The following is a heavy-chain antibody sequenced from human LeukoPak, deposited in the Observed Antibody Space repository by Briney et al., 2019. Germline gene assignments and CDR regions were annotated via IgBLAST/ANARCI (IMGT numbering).Heavy chain of an antibody. Sequence: GRSLRLSCAASGFTFDDYAMHWVRQAPGEGLEWVSGISWNSGSIGYADSVKGRFTISRDNAKNSLYLQMHSVKAEDPALYYCAKGVDSSGWYSPYFDPWGQGTLVTVSS. CDR2: ISWNSGSI. J-gene: IGHJ5*02. CDR3: AKGVDSSGWYSPYFDP. D-gene: IGHD6-19*01. V-gene: IGHV3-9*01. CDR1: GFTFDDYA.